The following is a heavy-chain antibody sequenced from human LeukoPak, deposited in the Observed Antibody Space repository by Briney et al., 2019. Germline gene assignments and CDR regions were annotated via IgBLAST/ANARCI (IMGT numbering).Heavy chain of an antibody. V-gene: IGHV3-64*02. J-gene: IGHJ4*02. CDR3: ARGGYYAATDI. CDR1: GLTFSSHA. D-gene: IGHD3-3*01. CDR2: IVSNGGNT. Sequence: GGSLRLSCAASGLTFSSHAMHWVRQAPGKGLEYVSAIVSNGGNTYYADSVRGRFTISRDNSKDTVYLQMDSLRPEDTAVYYCARGGYYAATDIWGQGDLVTVSS.